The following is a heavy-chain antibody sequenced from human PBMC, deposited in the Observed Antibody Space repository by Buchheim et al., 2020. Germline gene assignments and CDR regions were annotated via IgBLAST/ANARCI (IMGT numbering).Heavy chain of an antibody. J-gene: IGHJ3*02. CDR2: IYWDDDK. Sequence: QITLKESGPTLVKPTQTLTLTCTFSGFSLTTSGLGVGWIRQPPGKALEWLGIIYWDDDKRYSPSLRSRLTITKDTSKNQVVLTMTNMDPVDTATYYCAHRLISIRIGEAFDIWGRGT. V-gene: IGHV2-5*02. CDR1: GFSLTTSGLG. D-gene: IGHD2/OR15-2a*01. CDR3: AHRLISIRIGEAFDI.